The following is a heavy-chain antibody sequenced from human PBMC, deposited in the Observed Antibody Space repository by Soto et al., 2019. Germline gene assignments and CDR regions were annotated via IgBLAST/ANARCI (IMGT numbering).Heavy chain of an antibody. V-gene: IGHV3-23*01. CDR3: AEDWGGNSGYELGENWVGP. CDR2: ISGSGGST. J-gene: IGHJ5*02. Sequence: PGGSLRLSCAASGFTFSSYAMSWVRQAPGKGLEWVSAISGSGGSTYYADSVKGRFTISRDNSKNTLYLQMNSLRAEDTAVYYCAEDWGGNSGYELGENWVGPWGQGTLVTVSS. CDR1: GFTFSSYA. D-gene: IGHD5-12*01.